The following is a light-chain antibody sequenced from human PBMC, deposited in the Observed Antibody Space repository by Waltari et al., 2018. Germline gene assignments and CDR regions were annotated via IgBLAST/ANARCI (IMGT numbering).Light chain of an antibody. J-gene: IGKJ2*02. CDR3: MQSLQPPGT. Sequence: IVMIQSPLSLPVTPGEPASISCTSSQSLLHSNGNHYLDWFLQKPGQSPQLLISLSSNRASGVPDRFSGSRSGTYFTLNIRRVEPEDVGVYYCMQSLQPPGTFGQGTKLEIK. CDR1: QSLLHSNGNHY. CDR2: LSS. V-gene: IGKV2-28*01.